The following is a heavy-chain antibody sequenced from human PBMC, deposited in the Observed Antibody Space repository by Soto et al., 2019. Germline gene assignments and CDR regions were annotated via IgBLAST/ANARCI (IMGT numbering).Heavy chain of an antibody. CDR1: GFTFSSYA. D-gene: IGHD1-26*01. CDR2: ISGSGVST. J-gene: IGHJ6*02. V-gene: IGHV3-23*01. Sequence: GSLRLSCAASGFTFSSYAMRWVRQAPGKGLEWVSGISGSGVSTYYADSVKGRFTISRDNSKNTLYPQMNSLRAEDTAVYYCAKDLPLGLGDMDVWGQGTTVTVSS. CDR3: AKDLPLGLGDMDV.